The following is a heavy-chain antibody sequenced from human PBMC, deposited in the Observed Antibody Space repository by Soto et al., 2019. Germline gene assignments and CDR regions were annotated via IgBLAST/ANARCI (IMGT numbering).Heavy chain of an antibody. CDR1: GYTFTSYG. D-gene: IGHD3-10*01. J-gene: IGHJ4*02. CDR3: ARDGLLWFGEFTNFDY. Sequence: GASVKVSCKASGYTFTSYGISWVRQAPGQGLEWMGWISAYNGNTNYAQKLQGRVTMTTDTSTSTAYMELRSLRSDDTAVYYCARDGLLWFGEFTNFDYWGQGTLVTVSS. V-gene: IGHV1-18*04. CDR2: ISAYNGNT.